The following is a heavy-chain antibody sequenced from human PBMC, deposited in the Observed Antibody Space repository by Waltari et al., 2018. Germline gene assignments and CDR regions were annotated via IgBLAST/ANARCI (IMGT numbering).Heavy chain of an antibody. V-gene: IGHV3-48*04. D-gene: IGHD6-13*01. CDR1: GVTISGYN. CDR3: ASLIAAAAADY. Sequence: EVLLVESGGGLVLPGGYLRLSCAASGVTISGYNMNWVREAPGKGLEWVSYISSNSRSIYSADSVTGRFTITRDNAKTSLYLQMNSLRAEDTALYYCASLIAAAAADYWGQGTLVTVSA. J-gene: IGHJ4*02. CDR2: ISSNSRSI.